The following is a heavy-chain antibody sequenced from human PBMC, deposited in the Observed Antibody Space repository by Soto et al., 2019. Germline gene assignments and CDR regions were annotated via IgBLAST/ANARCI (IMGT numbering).Heavy chain of an antibody. CDR1: GFTFSSYG. D-gene: IGHD5-12*01. J-gene: IGHJ4*02. Sequence: QVQLVESGGGVVQPGRSLRLSCAASGFTFSSYGMHWVRQAPGKGLEWVAVIWYDGSNKYYADSVKGRFTISRDNSKSTLYLQMNSLRAEDTAVYYCARDNKWPGDFDYWGQGTLVTVSS. V-gene: IGHV3-33*01. CDR2: IWYDGSNK. CDR3: ARDNKWPGDFDY.